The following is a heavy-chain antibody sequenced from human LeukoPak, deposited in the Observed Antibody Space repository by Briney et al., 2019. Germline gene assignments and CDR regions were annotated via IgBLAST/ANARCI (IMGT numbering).Heavy chain of an antibody. CDR2: ITGSGGST. V-gene: IGHV3-23*01. J-gene: IGHJ4*02. D-gene: IGHD1-1*01. CDR3: ARANWAFDY. CDR1: GFTFNDYG. Sequence: PGGSLRLSCAASGFTFNDYGMTWVRQAPGKGLEWVSAITGSGGSTFYADSVKGRFTISRDNSKNTLYLQMNSLRAEDTAVYYCARANWAFDYWGQGTLVTVSS.